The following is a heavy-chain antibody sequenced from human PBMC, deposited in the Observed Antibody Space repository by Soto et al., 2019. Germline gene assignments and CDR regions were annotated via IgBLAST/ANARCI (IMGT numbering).Heavy chain of an antibody. J-gene: IGHJ4*02. CDR1: GFTFSNAW. CDR2: IKSKTHGGTT. Sequence: GGSLRLSCAVSGFTFSNAWMTWVRQAPGKGLEWVGRIKSKTHGGTTDYASPVKGRFTISRDDSKDTLYLQMNNLRTEDTAVYYCTTGPGGGWQDYWGQGTLVTVSS. V-gene: IGHV3-15*01. D-gene: IGHD2-15*01. CDR3: TTGPGGGWQDY.